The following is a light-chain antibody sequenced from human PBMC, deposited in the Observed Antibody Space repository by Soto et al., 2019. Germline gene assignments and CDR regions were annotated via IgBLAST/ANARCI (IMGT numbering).Light chain of an antibody. Sequence: QSALTQPASVSGSPGQSIAISCTGTSSDVGGYNYVSWYQQHPGKAPKLIIYDVSNRPSGVSNRLSGSKSGNTASLTISGLQAEDEADYYCSSYTSSSTVVFGGGTKPTVL. CDR1: SSDVGGYNY. V-gene: IGLV2-14*03. J-gene: IGLJ2*01. CDR2: DVS. CDR3: SSYTSSSTVV.